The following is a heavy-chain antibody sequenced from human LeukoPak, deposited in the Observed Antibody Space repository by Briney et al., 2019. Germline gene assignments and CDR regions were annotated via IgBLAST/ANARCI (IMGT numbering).Heavy chain of an antibody. Sequence: PSETLSLTCAVYGGSFSGYYWSWIRQPPGKGLEWIGEINHSGSTYYNPSLKSRVTISVDTSKNQFSLKLSSVTAADTAVYYCARDVLPRNYYGMDVWGQGTTVTVSS. J-gene: IGHJ6*02. CDR2: INHSGST. V-gene: IGHV4-34*09. CDR1: GGSFSGYY. CDR3: ARDVLPRNYYGMDV. D-gene: IGHD3-10*01.